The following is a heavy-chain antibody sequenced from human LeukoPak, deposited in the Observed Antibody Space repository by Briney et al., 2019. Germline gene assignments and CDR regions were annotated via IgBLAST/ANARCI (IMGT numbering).Heavy chain of an antibody. V-gene: IGHV3-23*01. Sequence: GGSLRLSCAASGFTFNTYAMSWVRQAPRKGLEWVSGIRGSGGGTHYADSVKGRFTISRDNSKNTLNLQMNSLRAEDTAVYYCARDSASYGLDYWGQGTLVTVSS. CDR1: GFTFNTYA. CDR3: ARDSASYGLDY. J-gene: IGHJ4*02. D-gene: IGHD3-16*01. CDR2: IRGSGGGT.